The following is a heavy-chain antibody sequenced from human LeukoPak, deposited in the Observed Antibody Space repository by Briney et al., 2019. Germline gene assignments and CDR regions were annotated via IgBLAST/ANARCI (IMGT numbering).Heavy chain of an antibody. V-gene: IGHV1-18*01. Sequence: ASVKVSCKASGYTFTGYGISWVRQAPGQGLEWMGWISAYSGDTNYAQKFQGRATMTTDTSTSTAYMELRSLSSDDTAVYYCAREGTGYAGSFDYWGQGTLVTVSS. CDR2: ISAYSGDT. CDR1: GYTFTGYG. J-gene: IGHJ4*02. D-gene: IGHD5-12*01. CDR3: AREGTGYAGSFDY.